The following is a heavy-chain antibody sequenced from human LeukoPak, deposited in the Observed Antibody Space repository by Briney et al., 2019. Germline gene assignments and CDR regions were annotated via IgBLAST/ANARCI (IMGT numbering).Heavy chain of an antibody. J-gene: IGHJ6*02. D-gene: IGHD3-10*01. CDR3: AKDYYGSGSYSDPHYYYGMDV. V-gene: IGHV3-23*01. CDR1: GFTFSNYA. Sequence: GGSLRLSCAASGFTFSNYAMSWVRQAPGKGLEWVSAISGGGGSTYYADSGNGRFTVSRDNSKNTMYLKMNSLRAEDTALYYCAKDYYGSGSYSDPHYYYGMDVWGQGTTVTVSS. CDR2: ISGGGGST.